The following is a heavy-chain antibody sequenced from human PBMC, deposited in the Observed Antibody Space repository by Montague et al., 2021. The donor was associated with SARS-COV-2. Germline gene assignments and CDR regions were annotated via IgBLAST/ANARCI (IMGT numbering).Heavy chain of an antibody. Sequence: SETLSLTCTVSGGSISSSSYYWGWIRQPPGMGLEWIGSIYDSGSTYYTPSLQSPVTISVDTSKNQFSLRLSSVTAADTAVYYCAREYGDYGSGYYYGMDVWGQGTTVTVSS. V-gene: IGHV4-39*07. J-gene: IGHJ6*02. CDR1: GGSISSSSYY. D-gene: IGHD4-17*01. CDR2: IYDSGST. CDR3: AREYGDYGSGYYYGMDV.